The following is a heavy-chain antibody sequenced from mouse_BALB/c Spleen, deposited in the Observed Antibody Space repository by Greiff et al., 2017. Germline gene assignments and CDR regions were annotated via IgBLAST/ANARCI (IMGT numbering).Heavy chain of an antibody. CDR2: IYPGDGDT. CDR1: GYTFTSYW. D-gene: IGHD2-2*01. Sequence: QVQLQQSGAELARPGASVKLSCKASGYTFTSYWMQWVKQRPGQGLEWIGAIYPGDGDTRYTQKFKGKATLTADKSSSTAYMHLSSLASEDSAVYYCAYGYDDAMDYWGQGTSVTVSS. J-gene: IGHJ4*01. V-gene: IGHV1-87*01. CDR3: AYGYDDAMDY.